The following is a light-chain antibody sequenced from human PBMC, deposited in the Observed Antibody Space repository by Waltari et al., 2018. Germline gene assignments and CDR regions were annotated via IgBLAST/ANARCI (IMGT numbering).Light chain of an antibody. CDR3: QSYDSSLRCWV. Sequence: QSVLTQPPPGQRVTISCTGSSSNFGAGHDVHWYQQLPGAAPKPLIYANINRPSGVPGRFAGSKSGTSASLAITGLQAEDEADYYCQSYDSSLRCWVFGGGTKLTVL. V-gene: IGLV1-40*01. CDR2: ANI. CDR1: SSNFGAGHD. J-gene: IGLJ3*02.